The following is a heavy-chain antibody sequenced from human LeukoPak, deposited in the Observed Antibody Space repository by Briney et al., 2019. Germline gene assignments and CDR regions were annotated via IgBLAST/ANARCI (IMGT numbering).Heavy chain of an antibody. CDR1: GGTFSSYA. J-gene: IGHJ5*02. CDR3: ARVSPRITIFGVVPTTRTWFDP. Sequence: ASVKVSCKASGGTFSSYAINWVRQAPGQGLEWMGRINPNSGGTNYAQKFQGRVTMTRDTSISTAYMELSRLRSDDTAVYYCARVSPRITIFGVVPTTRTWFDPWGQGTLVTVSS. D-gene: IGHD3-3*01. CDR2: INPNSGGT. V-gene: IGHV1-2*06.